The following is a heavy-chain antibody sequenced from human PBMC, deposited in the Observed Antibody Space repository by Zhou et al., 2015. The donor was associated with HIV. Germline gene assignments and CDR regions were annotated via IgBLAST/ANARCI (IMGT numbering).Heavy chain of an antibody. CDR2: IIPIFGTT. CDR3: ARDGTGTRAFDI. CDR1: GGTFSSYA. V-gene: IGHV1-69*06. D-gene: IGHD1-7*01. J-gene: IGHJ3*02. Sequence: QVQLVQSGAEVKKPGSSVKVSCKASGGTFSSYAISWVRQAPGQGLEWMGGIIPIFGTTNYGKKFQGRVTITADRSTTTAYMELRSLRSDDTAVYYCARDGTGTRAFDIWGQGTMVTVSS.